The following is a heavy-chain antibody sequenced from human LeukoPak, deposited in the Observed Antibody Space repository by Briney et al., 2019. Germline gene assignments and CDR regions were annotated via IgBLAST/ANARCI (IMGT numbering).Heavy chain of an antibody. J-gene: IGHJ6*02. CDR1: GGSISSYY. CDR3: ARDLVSSSWLSAKYYYYYGMDV. CDR2: IYTSGST. D-gene: IGHD6-13*01. Sequence: PSETLSLTCTVSGGSISSYYWSWIRQPAGKGLEWIGRIYTSGSTNYNPSLKSRVTMSVDTSKNQFSLKLSSVTAADTAVYYCARDLVSSSWLSAKYYYYYGMDVWGQGTTVTVSS. V-gene: IGHV4-4*07.